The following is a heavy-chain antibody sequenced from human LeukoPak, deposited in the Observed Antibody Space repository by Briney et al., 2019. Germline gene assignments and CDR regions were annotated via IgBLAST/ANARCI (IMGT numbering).Heavy chain of an antibody. J-gene: IGHJ4*02. D-gene: IGHD3-22*01. CDR3: ARDQGYYDSSGYSDY. CDR1: GFTFSSYE. CDR2: ISSSGSTI. Sequence: GGSLRLSCAASGFTFSSYEMNWVRQAPGKGLEWVSYISSSGSTIYYADSVKGRFTISRDNAKNSLYLQMNSLRAEDTAVYYCARDQGYYDSSGYSDYWGQGTLVTVSS. V-gene: IGHV3-48*03.